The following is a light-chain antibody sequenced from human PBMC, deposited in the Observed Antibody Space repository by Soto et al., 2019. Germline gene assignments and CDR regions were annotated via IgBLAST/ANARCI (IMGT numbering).Light chain of an antibody. CDR1: QSVGTRF. J-gene: IGKJ1*01. CDR2: GTS. CDR3: QQYGSSLPWT. Sequence: ETVLTQSPCTLSLSPGERATLSCGAIQSVGTRFLAWYQQLPGQAPRLLIYGTSTRAAGIPDRFIGSGSGTDFSLTISRLEPEDFAFYYCQQYGSSLPWTFGQGTKVDIK. V-gene: IGKV3-20*01.